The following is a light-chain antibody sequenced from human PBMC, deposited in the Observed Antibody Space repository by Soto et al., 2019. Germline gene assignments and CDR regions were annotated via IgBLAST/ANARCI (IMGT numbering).Light chain of an antibody. CDR1: SSNIGAGYH. V-gene: IGLV1-40*01. Sequence: QSVLTQPPSVSGAPGQRVTISCTGSSSNIGAGYHVHWYQHLPGSAPHLLIYANTNRPSGVPDRFSGSKSGTSASLAITGLQAEDEADYSCQSYASSLSDYVVGTGTKLTVL. CDR3: QSYASSLSDYV. CDR2: ANT. J-gene: IGLJ1*01.